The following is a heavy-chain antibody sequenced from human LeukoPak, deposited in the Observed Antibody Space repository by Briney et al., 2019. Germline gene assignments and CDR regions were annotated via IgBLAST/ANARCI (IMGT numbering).Heavy chain of an antibody. CDR2: ISWNSGSI. CDR3: AKVIPGIGFDP. D-gene: IGHD1-14*01. CDR1: GFTFDDYA. V-gene: IGHV3-9*01. Sequence: GGSLRPSCAASGFTFDDYAMHWVRQAPGKGLEWVSGISWNSGSIGYADSVKGRFTISRDNAKNSLYLQMNSLRAEDTALYYCAKVIPGIGFDPWGQGTLVTVSS. J-gene: IGHJ5*02.